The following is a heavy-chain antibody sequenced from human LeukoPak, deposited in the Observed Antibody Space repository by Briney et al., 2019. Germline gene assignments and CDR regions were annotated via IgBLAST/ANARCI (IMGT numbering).Heavy chain of an antibody. V-gene: IGHV1-18*01. CDR1: GYTFTSYA. D-gene: IGHD3-22*01. J-gene: IGHJ5*02. CDR2: ISAYNGNT. CDR3: AGGWHYDSSGYGWFDP. Sequence: ASVKVSCKASGYTFTSYAMHWVRQAPGQGLEWMGWISAYNGNTNYAQKLQGRVTMTTDTSTSTAYMELRSLRSDDTAVYYCAGGWHYDSSGYGWFDPWGQGTLVTVSS.